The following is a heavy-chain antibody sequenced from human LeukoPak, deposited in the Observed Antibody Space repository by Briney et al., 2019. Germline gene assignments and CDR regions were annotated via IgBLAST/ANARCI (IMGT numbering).Heavy chain of an antibody. CDR3: ARVRDYDYVWGRREDAFDI. D-gene: IGHD3-16*01. J-gene: IGHJ3*02. CDR2: ISWNSGSI. Sequence: GGSLRLSCAASGFTFDDYAMHWVRQAPGKGLEWVSGISWNSGSIGYADSVKGRFTISRDNAKNSLYLQMNSLRAEDTALYYCARVRDYDYVWGRREDAFDIWGQGTMVTVSS. CDR1: GFTFDDYA. V-gene: IGHV3-9*01.